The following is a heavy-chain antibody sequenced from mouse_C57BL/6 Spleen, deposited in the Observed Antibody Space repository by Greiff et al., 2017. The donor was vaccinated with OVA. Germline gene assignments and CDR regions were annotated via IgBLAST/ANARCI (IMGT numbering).Heavy chain of an antibody. Sequence: VQLQQSGAELVMPGASVKLSCKASGYTFTSYWMHWVKQRPGQGLEWIGEIDPSDSYTNYNQKFKGKSTLTVDKSSSTAYMQLSSLTSEDSAVYYCARRGVFYWYFDVWGTGTTVTVSS. CDR1: GYTFTSYW. V-gene: IGHV1-69*01. J-gene: IGHJ1*03. CDR2: IDPSDSYT. CDR3: ARRGVFYWYFDV.